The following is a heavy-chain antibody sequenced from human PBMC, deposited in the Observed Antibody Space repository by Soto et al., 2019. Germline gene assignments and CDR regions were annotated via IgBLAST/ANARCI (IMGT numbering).Heavy chain of an antibody. CDR3: ARSPRGDRIDYGFDYYYGMDV. Sequence: ASVKVSCKASGGTFSSYAISWVRQAPGQGLEWMGGIIPIFGTANYAQKFQGRVTITADESTSTAYMELSSLRSEDTAVYYCARSPRGDRIDYGFDYYYGMDVWGQGTTVTVSS. J-gene: IGHJ6*02. CDR1: GGTFSSYA. CDR2: IIPIFGTA. V-gene: IGHV1-69*13. D-gene: IGHD4-17*01.